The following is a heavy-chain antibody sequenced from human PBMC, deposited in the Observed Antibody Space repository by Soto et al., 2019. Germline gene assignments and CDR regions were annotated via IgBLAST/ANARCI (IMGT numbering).Heavy chain of an antibody. CDR3: AREGGIVGATHLYYYYGMDV. Sequence: VASVKVSCKASGYTFTSYGISWVRQAPGQGLEWMGWISAYNGNTNYAQKLQGRVTMTTDTSTSTAYMELRSLRSDDTAVYYCAREGGIVGATHLYYYYGMDVWGQGTTVTVSS. J-gene: IGHJ6*02. CDR1: GYTFTSYG. D-gene: IGHD1-26*01. V-gene: IGHV1-18*04. CDR2: ISAYNGNT.